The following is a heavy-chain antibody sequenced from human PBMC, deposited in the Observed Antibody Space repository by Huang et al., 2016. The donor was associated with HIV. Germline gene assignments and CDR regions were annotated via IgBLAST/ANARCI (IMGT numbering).Heavy chain of an antibody. CDR1: GFNVNKYA. Sequence: EVKVLESGGGLVQPGGSLRLSCVASGFNVNKYAMSWVRQDTGEGREWVSLISGNGNKTYYARSVKGRFTISRDNSKNTVYMQMNSLRAEDAALYHCTVLLDYWGQGTPVTVSS. J-gene: IGHJ4*02. V-gene: IGHV3-23*01. CDR3: TVLLDY. CDR2: ISGNGNKT.